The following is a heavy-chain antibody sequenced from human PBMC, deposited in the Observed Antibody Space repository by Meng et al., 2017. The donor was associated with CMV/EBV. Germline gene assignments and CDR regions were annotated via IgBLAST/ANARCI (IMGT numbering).Heavy chain of an antibody. CDR3: ARDKVLRLRGGDYYYGMDV. CDR1: GFTVSSNY. Sequence: GGSLRLSCAASGFTVSSNYMSWVRQAPGKGLEWVSVIYSGGSTYYAYSVKGRFTISRDNSKNTLYLQMNSLRAEDTAVYYCARDKVLRLRGGDYYYGMDVWGQGTTVTVSS. CDR2: IYSGGST. J-gene: IGHJ6*02. V-gene: IGHV3-53*01. D-gene: IGHD5-12*01.